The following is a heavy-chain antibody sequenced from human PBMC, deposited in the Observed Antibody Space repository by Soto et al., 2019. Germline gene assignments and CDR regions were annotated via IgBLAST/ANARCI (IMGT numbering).Heavy chain of an antibody. V-gene: IGHV1-58*01. CDR1: GFTFTSSA. D-gene: IGHD2-15*01. J-gene: IGHJ5*02. CDR3: AADWDRYCSGGSCPPFGA. Sequence: SVKVSCKASGFTFTSSAVQWVRQARGQRLEWIGWIVVGSGNTNYAQKFQERVTITRDMSTSTAYMELSSLRSEDTAVYYCAADWDRYCSGGSCPPFGAWGQGTLVTSPQ. CDR2: IVVGSGNT.